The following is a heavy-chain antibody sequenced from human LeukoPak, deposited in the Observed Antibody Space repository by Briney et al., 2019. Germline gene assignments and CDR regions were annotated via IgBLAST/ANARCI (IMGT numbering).Heavy chain of an antibody. J-gene: IGHJ3*02. V-gene: IGHV1-2*02. D-gene: IGHD3-22*01. CDR3: ARIPKQYDSSGYYPYAFDI. CDR2: INPNSGGT. CDR1: GYTFTGYY. Sequence: ASVKVSCKASGYTFTGYYMHWVRQAPGQGLGWMGWINPNSGGTNYAQRFQGRVTMTRDTSISTAYMELSRLRSDDTAVYYCARIPKQYDSSGYYPYAFDIWGQGTMVTVSS.